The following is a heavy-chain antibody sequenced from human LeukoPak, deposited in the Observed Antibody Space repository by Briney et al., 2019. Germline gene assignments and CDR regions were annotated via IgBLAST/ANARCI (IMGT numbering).Heavy chain of an antibody. CDR1: GFTFSIYW. CDR2: IKQDGSEK. CDR3: ARDDLLGY. Sequence: PGGSLRLSCAASGFTFSIYWMSWVRQAPGKGLEWVANIKQDGSEKYYVDSVKGRFTISRDNAKNSLYLQMNSLRAEDTAVYYCARDDLLGYWGQGTLVTVSS. V-gene: IGHV3-7*01. J-gene: IGHJ4*02.